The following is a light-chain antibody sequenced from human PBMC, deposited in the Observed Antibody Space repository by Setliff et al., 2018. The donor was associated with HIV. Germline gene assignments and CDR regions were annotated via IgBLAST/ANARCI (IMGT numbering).Light chain of an antibody. J-gene: IGLJ1*01. CDR1: SSDIGNFKL. CDR2: EVN. CDR3: CSYASNYV. Sequence: QSVLTQPASVSGSPGQSITISCTGTSSDIGNFKLVSWYQQPPGKAPKLIIYEVNKRPSGVSYRFSASISGPTASLTISGLQAEDEADYYCCSYASNYVFGTGTKVTVL. V-gene: IGLV2-23*02.